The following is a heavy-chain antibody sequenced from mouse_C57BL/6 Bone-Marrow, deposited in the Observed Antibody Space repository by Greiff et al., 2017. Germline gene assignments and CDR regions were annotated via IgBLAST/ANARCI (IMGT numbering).Heavy chain of an antibody. J-gene: IGHJ2*01. CDR1: GFTFSDYY. V-gene: IGHV5-16*01. D-gene: IGHD2-5*01. CDR3: ARSSNTYFDY. CDR2: INYDGSST. Sequence: EVMLVESEGGLVQPGSSMKLSCTASGFTFSDYYMAWVRQVPETGLEWVANINYDGSSTYYLASLKSRFIISGDNAKNILYLQMSSLKSEDTATYYCARSSNTYFDYWGQGTTLTVSS.